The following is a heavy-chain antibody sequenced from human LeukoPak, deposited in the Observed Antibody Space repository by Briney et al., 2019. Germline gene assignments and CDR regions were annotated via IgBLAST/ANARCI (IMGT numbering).Heavy chain of an antibody. Sequence: GGSLRRSCAASGFACSDNWMSWVRQAPGKGLEWLANIKRGGSEKYYIDSVKGRFTISRDDAKNSLYLQMNSLRAGDTSVYYCARGDFWGGPYTDAFDVWGQGTMVTVSS. CDR2: IKRGGSEK. CDR3: ARGDFWGGPYTDAFDV. CDR1: GFACSDNW. J-gene: IGHJ3*01. D-gene: IGHD3-3*01. V-gene: IGHV3-7*04.